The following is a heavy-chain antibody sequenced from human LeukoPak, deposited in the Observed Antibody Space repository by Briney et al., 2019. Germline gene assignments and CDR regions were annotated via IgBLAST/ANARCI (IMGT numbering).Heavy chain of an antibody. CDR3: ARHEGSYGGYGSIGY. CDR1: GYSFTSYW. J-gene: IGHJ4*02. V-gene: IGHV5-51*01. Sequence: GESLKISCKGSGYSFTSYWIGWVRQMPGKGLEWMGIIYPGDSDTRYSPSFQGQVTISADKSISTAYLQWSSLKASDTAMYYCARHEGSYGGYGSIGYWGQGTLVTVSS. CDR2: IYPGDSDT. D-gene: IGHD4-17*01.